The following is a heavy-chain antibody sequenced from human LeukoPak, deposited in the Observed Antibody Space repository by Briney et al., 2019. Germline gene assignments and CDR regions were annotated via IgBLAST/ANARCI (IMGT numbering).Heavy chain of an antibody. J-gene: IGHJ3*02. Sequence: GASLRLSCAASGFTFSSYEMNWVRQAPGKGLEWVSSISTSSSYIYYADSVKGRFTISGDNAKNSLYLQLNSLRAEDTAVYYCARWGTRDSFDIWGQGTMVTVSS. CDR1: GFTFSSYE. CDR2: ISTSSSYI. V-gene: IGHV3-21*01. CDR3: ARWGTRDSFDI. D-gene: IGHD3-16*01.